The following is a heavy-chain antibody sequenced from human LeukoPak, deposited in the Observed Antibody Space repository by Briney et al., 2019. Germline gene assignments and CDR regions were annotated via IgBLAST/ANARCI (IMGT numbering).Heavy chain of an antibody. CDR2: IKHVGTAK. V-gene: IGHV3-7*03. D-gene: IGHD3-3*01. J-gene: IGHJ4*02. CDR3: ARDQYDTWSRRGNFDS. CDR1: GFTFSGDW. Sequence: GGSLTLSCTASGFTFSGDWMSWVRQAQGKGREWVANIKHVGTAKYYVNSVMGRFTISRDNTKNSLYLQLNSLRVEDTAVFYCARDQYDTWSRRGNFDSWGQGTLVIASS.